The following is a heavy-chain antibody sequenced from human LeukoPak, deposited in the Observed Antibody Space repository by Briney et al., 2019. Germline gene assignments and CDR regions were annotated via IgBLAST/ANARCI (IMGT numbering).Heavy chain of an antibody. V-gene: IGHV1-69*05. CDR3: ARDRSMTPTYYYYYMDV. Sequence: SVKVSCKASGGTFSSYAISWVRQAPGQGLEWMGGIIPIFGTANYAQKFQGRVTITTDESTSTAYMELSSLRSEDTAVYYCARDRSMTPTYYYYYMDVWGKGTTVTVSS. CDR1: GGTFSSYA. CDR2: IIPIFGTA. D-gene: IGHD2-15*01. J-gene: IGHJ6*03.